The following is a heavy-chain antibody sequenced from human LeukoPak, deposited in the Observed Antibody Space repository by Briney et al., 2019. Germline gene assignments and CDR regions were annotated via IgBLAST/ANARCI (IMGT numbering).Heavy chain of an antibody. CDR2: ISSSSSYI. CDR3: ARDHVYVWGSYRVCAFDI. J-gene: IGHJ3*02. Sequence: PGGSLRLSCAASGFTFITYSMNWVRQAPGKGLEWVSSISSSSSYIYYADSVRGRFTISRDNPKNSLYLQMNSLRAEDTAVYYCARDHVYVWGSYRVCAFDIWGQGTMVTVSS. CDR1: GFTFITYS. V-gene: IGHV3-21*01. D-gene: IGHD3-16*02.